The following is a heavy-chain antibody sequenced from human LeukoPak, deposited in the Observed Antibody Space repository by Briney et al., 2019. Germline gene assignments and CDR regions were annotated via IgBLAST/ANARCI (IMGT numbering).Heavy chain of an antibody. CDR3: ARIPPYGDYVIDY. CDR1: GGSISSSSYY. J-gene: IGHJ4*02. CDR2: IYYSGST. V-gene: IGHV4-61*01. Sequence: SETLSFTCTVSGGSISSSSYYWSWIRQPPGKGLEWIGYIYYSGSTNYNPSLKSRVTISVDTSKNQLSLKLSSVTAADTAVYYCARIPPYGDYVIDYWGQGTLVTVSS. D-gene: IGHD4-17*01.